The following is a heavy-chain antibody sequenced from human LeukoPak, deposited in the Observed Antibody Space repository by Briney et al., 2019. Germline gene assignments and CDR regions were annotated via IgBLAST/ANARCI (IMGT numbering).Heavy chain of an antibody. CDR1: GFTFSNYN. CDR2: ISTTSNTI. V-gene: IGHV3-48*04. D-gene: IGHD3/OR15-3a*01. CDR3: AREGNYGVLTGYCPADY. J-gene: IGHJ4*02. Sequence: GGSLRLSCSVSGFTFSNYNMNWVRQAPGKGLERVAYISTTSNTIYYGDSMRGRFTVSRDNAKNSLYLQMNSLRAEDTAVYYCAREGNYGVLTGYCPADYWGQGTLDTVSS.